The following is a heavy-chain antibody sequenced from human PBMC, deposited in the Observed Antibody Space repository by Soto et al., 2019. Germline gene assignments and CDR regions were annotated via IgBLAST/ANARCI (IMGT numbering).Heavy chain of an antibody. Sequence: GGSLRLSCAASGFSLVNYSMNWVRQAPGKGLEWVSGLSGSGTSTYYADSVKGRFTISRDNSKNTLYLQMNSLRAEDTAVYYCAKDVTSIAVATWGQGTLVTVSS. D-gene: IGHD6-19*01. J-gene: IGHJ4*02. V-gene: IGHV3-23*01. CDR2: LSGSGTST. CDR3: AKDVTSIAVAT. CDR1: GFSLVNYS.